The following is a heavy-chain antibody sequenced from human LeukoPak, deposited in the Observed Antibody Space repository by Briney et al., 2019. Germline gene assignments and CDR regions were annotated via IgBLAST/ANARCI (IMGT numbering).Heavy chain of an antibody. Sequence: GGSLRLSCAASGFTFSSYGMHWVRQAPGKGLEWVAVISYDGSNKYYADSVKGRFTISRDNSKNTLYLQMNSLRAEDTAVYYCAKTHLFSSDWYFDYWGQRTLVTVSS. CDR1: GFTFSSYG. J-gene: IGHJ4*02. CDR3: AKTHLFSSDWYFDY. V-gene: IGHV3-30*18. CDR2: ISYDGSNK. D-gene: IGHD2/OR15-2a*01.